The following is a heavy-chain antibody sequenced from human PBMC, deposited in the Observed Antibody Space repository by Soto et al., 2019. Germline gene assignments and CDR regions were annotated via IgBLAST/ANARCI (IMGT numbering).Heavy chain of an antibody. V-gene: IGHV4-31*03. D-gene: IGHD3-22*01. J-gene: IGHJ4*02. CDR1: GGSISSGDYY. CDR2: IHYSGST. Sequence: SETLALTCTVSGGSISSGDYYWGWIRQHPGKGLEWIGYIHYSGSTYYNPSLKSRVTISVDTSKNQFSLKLRSVTAADTAVYYCARSVSSGYYYFFDYWGQGTLVTISS. CDR3: ARSVSSGYYYFFDY.